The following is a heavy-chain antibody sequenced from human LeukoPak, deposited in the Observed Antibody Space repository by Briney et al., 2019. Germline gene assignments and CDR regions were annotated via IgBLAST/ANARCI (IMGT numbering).Heavy chain of an antibody. CDR2: INTSGGST. CDR1: GYTLTNYY. V-gene: IGHV1-46*01. Sequence: ASVKVSCKASGYTLTNYYMHWVRQAPGQGLEWMGLINTSGGSTAYAQKFQGRVSMTRDTSTSTVFMELTNLRSEDTAVYSCARGHTIGVARGVMFDPWGQGTLVTVSS. D-gene: IGHD3-10*01. J-gene: IGHJ5*02. CDR3: ARGHTIGVARGVMFDP.